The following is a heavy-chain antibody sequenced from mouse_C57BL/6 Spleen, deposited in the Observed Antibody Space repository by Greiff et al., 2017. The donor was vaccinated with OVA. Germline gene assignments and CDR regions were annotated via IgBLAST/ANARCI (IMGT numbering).Heavy chain of an antibody. CDR3: ARRPSSFDY. V-gene: IGHV1-50*01. CDR2: IDPSDSYT. CDR1: GYTFTSYW. Sequence: QVQLQQPGAELVKPGASVKLSCKASGYTFTSYWMQWVKQRPGQGLEWIGEIDPSDSYTNYNQKFKGKATLTVDTSSSTAYMQLSSLTSEDSAVYYCARRPSSFDYWGQGTTLTVSS. J-gene: IGHJ2*01.